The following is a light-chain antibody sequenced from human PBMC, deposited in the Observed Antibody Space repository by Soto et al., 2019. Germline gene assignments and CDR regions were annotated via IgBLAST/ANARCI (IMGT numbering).Light chain of an antibody. J-gene: IGKJ4*01. Sequence: EIVLTQSPATLSVSPGERATLSCRASQSVRSNLAWYQQKAGQAPRLLIFDASTRATNIPARFSGSGSGTEFTLTISSLQSEDFAVYYCQQYSNWPPLTFGGGPKVEIK. CDR1: QSVRSN. CDR2: DAS. V-gene: IGKV3-15*01. CDR3: QQYSNWPPLT.